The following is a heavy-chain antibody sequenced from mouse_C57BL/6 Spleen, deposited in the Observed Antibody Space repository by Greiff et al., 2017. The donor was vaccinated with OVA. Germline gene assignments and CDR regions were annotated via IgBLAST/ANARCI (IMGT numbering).Heavy chain of an antibody. CDR1: GYTFTSYW. Sequence: VQLQQSGAELVMPGASVKLSCKASGYTFTSYWMHWVKQRPGQGLEWIGEIDPSDSYTNYNQKFKGKATLTVDKSSSTAYMQLSSLTSEDSAVYYCARGGHYYAMDYWGQGTSVTVSS. CDR3: ARGGHYYAMDY. J-gene: IGHJ4*01. D-gene: IGHD1-1*02. V-gene: IGHV1-69*01. CDR2: IDPSDSYT.